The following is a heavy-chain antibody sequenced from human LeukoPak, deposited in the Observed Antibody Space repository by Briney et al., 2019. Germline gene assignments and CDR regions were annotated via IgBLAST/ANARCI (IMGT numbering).Heavy chain of an antibody. CDR3: AKDIYSLVGGDLFDY. J-gene: IGHJ4*02. CDR2: IYTSGST. Sequence: PSETLSLTCTVSGGSISSYYWSWIRQPAGKGLEWIGRIYTSGSTNYNPSLKSRVTMSVDTSKNQFSLKLSSVTAADTALYYCAKDIYSLVGGDLFDYWGQGTLVTVSS. V-gene: IGHV4-4*07. D-gene: IGHD6-6*01. CDR1: GGSISSYY.